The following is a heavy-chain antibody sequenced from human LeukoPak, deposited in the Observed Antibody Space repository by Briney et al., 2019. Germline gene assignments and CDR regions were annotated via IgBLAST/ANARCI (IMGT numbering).Heavy chain of an antibody. CDR3: ARVPLHDTSGRCYPH. V-gene: IGHV1-3*04. J-gene: IGHJ1*01. CDR1: GYTFSNYG. D-gene: IGHD3-22*01. Sequence: ASVTVSCKTSGYTFSNYGMHWVRQAPRQSLEWMGWINTGNGNTKSSQKFQDRVTLTRDTSASTAYMELNSLSSEDTAVYYCARVPLHDTSGRCYPHWGQGTLVTVSS. CDR2: INTGNGNT.